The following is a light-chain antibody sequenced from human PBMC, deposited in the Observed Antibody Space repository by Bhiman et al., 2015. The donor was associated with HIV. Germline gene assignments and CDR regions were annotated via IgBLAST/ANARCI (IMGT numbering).Light chain of an antibody. V-gene: IGLV3-21*04. CDR1: NIGSKS. CDR3: QVWDSSSDPQV. Sequence: GPGKTARITCGGNNIGSKSVHWYQQKPGQAPVLVIYYDSDRPSGIPERFSGSNSGNTATLTISRVEAGDEAGYYCQVWDSSSDPQVFGGGTKLTVL. J-gene: IGLJ3*02. CDR2: YDS.